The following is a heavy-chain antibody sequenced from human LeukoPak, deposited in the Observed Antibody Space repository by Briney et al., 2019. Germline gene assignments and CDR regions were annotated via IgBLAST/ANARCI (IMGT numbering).Heavy chain of an antibody. D-gene: IGHD3-10*01. CDR1: GGSFSGYY. CDR2: INHSGST. CDR3: ARGPPLLWFGELTLLRAFDY. Sequence: SETLSLTCAVYGGSFSGYYWSWIRQPPGKGLEWMGEINHSGSTNYNPPLKSRVTISVDTSKNQFSLKLSSVTAADTAVYYCARGPPLLWFGELTLLRAFDYWGQGTLVTVSS. V-gene: IGHV4-34*01. J-gene: IGHJ4*02.